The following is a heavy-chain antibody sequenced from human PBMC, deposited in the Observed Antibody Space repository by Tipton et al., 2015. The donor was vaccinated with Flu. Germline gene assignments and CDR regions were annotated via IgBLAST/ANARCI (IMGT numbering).Heavy chain of an antibody. D-gene: IGHD3-10*01. CDR1: GGSLSSYY. CDR3: ARGSGSGTYVIFDY. Sequence: TLSLTCTVSGGSLSSYYWSWIRQPAGKGLEWIGRIYTSGGTKFNPSLRGRLTMSVDASKKEFSLKLSSVTAADTAFYYCARGSGSGTYVIFDYWGQGTLVSVSS. V-gene: IGHV4-4*07. J-gene: IGHJ4*02. CDR2: IYTSGGT.